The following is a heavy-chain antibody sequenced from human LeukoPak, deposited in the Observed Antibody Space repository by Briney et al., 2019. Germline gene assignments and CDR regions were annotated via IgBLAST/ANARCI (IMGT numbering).Heavy chain of an antibody. CDR3: ARQADDSSSSLFYFDY. J-gene: IGHJ4*02. D-gene: IGHD6-6*01. CDR2: IYYSGTT. CDR1: GGSISSYY. V-gene: IGHV4-59*08. Sequence: PSETLSLTCTVSGGSISSYYWSWIRQPPGKGLEWIGYIYYSGTTKYNPSLQSRVTISADTSKNQFSLKLSSVTAADTAVYYCARQADDSSSSLFYFDYWGQGTLVTVSS.